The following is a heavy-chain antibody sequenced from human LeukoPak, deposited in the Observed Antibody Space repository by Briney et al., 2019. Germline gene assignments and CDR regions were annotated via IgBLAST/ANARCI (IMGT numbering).Heavy chain of an antibody. V-gene: IGHV1-69*05. J-gene: IGHJ4*02. D-gene: IGHD3-22*01. CDR3: AREVGYYYDSSGYYHFDY. CDR1: GGTFSSYA. Sequence: SVKVSCKASGGTFSSYAISWVRQAPGQGLEWMGGIIPIFGTANYAQKFQGRVTITTDESTSTAYMELSSLRSEDTAVYYCAREVGYYYDSSGYYHFDYWGQGTQVTVSS. CDR2: IIPIFGTA.